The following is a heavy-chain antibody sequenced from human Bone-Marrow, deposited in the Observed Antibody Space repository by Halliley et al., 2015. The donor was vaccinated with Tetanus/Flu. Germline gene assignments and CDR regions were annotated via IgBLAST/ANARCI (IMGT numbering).Heavy chain of an antibody. Sequence: TLSLTCTVSGGSLSGYYLNWIRQPPGKGLEWLGLISYTGSTNYNPSLQSRATISVDTSKNQFSLRLSSVTAADTALYYCVIGAGWQPDYWGPGTLVTVSS. J-gene: IGHJ4*02. CDR1: GGSLSGYY. CDR2: ISYTGST. CDR3: VIGAGWQPDY. V-gene: IGHV4-59*01.